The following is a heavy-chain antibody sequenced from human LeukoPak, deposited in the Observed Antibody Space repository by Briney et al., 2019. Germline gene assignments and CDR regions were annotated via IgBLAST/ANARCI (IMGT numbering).Heavy chain of an antibody. Sequence: SETLSLTCTVSGGSISSYSWSWIRQPPGKGLEWIGYIYHSGSTYYNPSLKSRVTISVDRSKNQFSLKLSSVTAADTAVYYCARGTYYYDNWGQGTLVTVSS. J-gene: IGHJ4*02. V-gene: IGHV4-30-2*01. CDR3: ARGTYYYDN. CDR2: IYHSGST. CDR1: GGSISSYS.